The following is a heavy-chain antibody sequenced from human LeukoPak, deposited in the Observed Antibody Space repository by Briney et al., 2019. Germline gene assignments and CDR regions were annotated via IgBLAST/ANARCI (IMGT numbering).Heavy chain of an antibody. CDR1: GFTFSSYA. J-gene: IGHJ4*02. CDR2: ISGSGGST. CDR3: ARGTPYSSSPVDY. D-gene: IGHD6-19*01. Sequence: GGSLRLSCAASGFTFSSYAMSWVRQAPGKGLEWVSAISGSGGSTYYADSVKGRFTISRDNSNNTLFLQVNSLRADDTAVYYCARGTPYSSSPVDYWGQGSLVTVSS. V-gene: IGHV3-23*01.